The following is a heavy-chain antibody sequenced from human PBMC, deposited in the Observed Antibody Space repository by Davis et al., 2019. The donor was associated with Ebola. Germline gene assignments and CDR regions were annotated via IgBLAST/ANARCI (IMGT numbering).Heavy chain of an antibody. Sequence: GESLKISCAASGFIFSRYAMHWVRQAPGKGLEWLAVLSYDGSNEYYAVSVKGRFIVSRDNSKNTLSLQMNSLRGEDTAVYYCARVQNYDFWSGLGYWGQGVLVTVSS. CDR3: ARVQNYDFWSGLGY. D-gene: IGHD3-3*01. CDR2: LSYDGSNE. V-gene: IGHV3-30-3*01. J-gene: IGHJ4*02. CDR1: GFIFSRYA.